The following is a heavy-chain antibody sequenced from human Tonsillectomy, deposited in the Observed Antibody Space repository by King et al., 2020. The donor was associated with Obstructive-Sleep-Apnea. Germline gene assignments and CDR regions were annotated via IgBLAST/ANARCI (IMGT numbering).Heavy chain of an antibody. CDR1: GFTFSDYY. Sequence: QLVQSGGRLVKPGGSLRLSCAASGFTFSDYYMSWIRQAPGKGLEWVSYISSSSSYTNYAESVKGRFTISRDNAKNSLYLQMNSLRAEDTAVYYCARDQVATQDDPLDYSGQGTLVTVPS. CDR3: ARDQVATQDDPLDY. J-gene: IGHJ4*02. D-gene: IGHD5-12*01. CDR2: ISSSSSYT. V-gene: IGHV3-11*06.